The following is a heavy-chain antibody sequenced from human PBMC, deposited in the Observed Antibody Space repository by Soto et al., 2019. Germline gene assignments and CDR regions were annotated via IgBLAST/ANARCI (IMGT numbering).Heavy chain of an antibody. Sequence: PSETLSLTCTVSGGSISSYYWSWIRQPPGKGLEWIGSMDYSGSTNYNPSLKSRVTMSVDTSKNQFSLKLSSVTPADTAVYYCARGFDLIDYWGQGTLVTVSS. CDR3: ARGFDLIDY. V-gene: IGHV4-59*01. J-gene: IGHJ4*02. D-gene: IGHD5-12*01. CDR1: GGSISSYY. CDR2: MDYSGST.